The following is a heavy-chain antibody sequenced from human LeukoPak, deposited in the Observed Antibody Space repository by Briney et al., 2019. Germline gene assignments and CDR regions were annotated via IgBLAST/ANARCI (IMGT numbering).Heavy chain of an antibody. CDR2: IYTSGST. D-gene: IGHD5-24*01. V-gene: IGHV4-61*02. Sequence: PSETLSLTCRVSGCSISSGSYYWRWLRQPAGRGREWVGRIYTSGSTHNNTSLKSRVTISVDTSKNQFSLKLRSVTAADTAVYYCAREHRDGYPNFDYWGQGTLVTVSS. J-gene: IGHJ4*02. CDR3: AREHRDGYPNFDY. CDR1: GCSISSGSYY.